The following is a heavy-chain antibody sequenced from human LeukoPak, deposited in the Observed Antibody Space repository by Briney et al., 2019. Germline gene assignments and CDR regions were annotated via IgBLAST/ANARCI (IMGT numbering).Heavy chain of an antibody. J-gene: IGHJ3*02. CDR3: AKAGRSGWYPGWPFDI. CDR1: GFTFSSYA. Sequence: GGSLRLSCAASGFTFSSYAMSWVRQAPGKGLEWVSAISDSGGSTYYADSVKGRFTISRDNSKNTLYLQMNSLRAEDTAVYYCAKAGRSGWYPGWPFDIWGQGTMVTVSS. CDR2: ISDSGGST. V-gene: IGHV3-23*01. D-gene: IGHD6-19*01.